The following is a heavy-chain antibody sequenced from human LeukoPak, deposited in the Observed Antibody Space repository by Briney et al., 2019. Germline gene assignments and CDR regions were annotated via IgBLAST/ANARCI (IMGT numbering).Heavy chain of an antibody. Sequence: SETLSLTCDVYGGSFSGYYWSWIRQPPGKGLEWIGYIYYSGSPYYNPSLKSRVTISVDTSKNQFSLKLTSVTAADTAVYYCARGEMATTYYFDYWGQGTLVTVSS. D-gene: IGHD5-24*01. CDR2: IYYSGSP. V-gene: IGHV4-34*09. J-gene: IGHJ4*02. CDR3: ARGEMATTYYFDY. CDR1: GGSFSGYY.